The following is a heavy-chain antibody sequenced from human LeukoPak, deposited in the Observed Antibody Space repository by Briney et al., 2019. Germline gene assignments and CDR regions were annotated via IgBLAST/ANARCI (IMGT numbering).Heavy chain of an antibody. Sequence: PGGSLRLSCSASGFTFRSYAMSWVRQAPGKGLEWVSTISGRGGSIYYADSLKGRFTISRDNSMNTLFLQMNSLRAEDTAVYYCAKDWDYYDSGAYYYFDYWGQGTLVTVSS. CDR3: AKDWDYYDSGAYYYFDY. V-gene: IGHV3-23*01. D-gene: IGHD3-22*01. CDR2: ISGRGGSI. J-gene: IGHJ4*02. CDR1: GFTFRSYA.